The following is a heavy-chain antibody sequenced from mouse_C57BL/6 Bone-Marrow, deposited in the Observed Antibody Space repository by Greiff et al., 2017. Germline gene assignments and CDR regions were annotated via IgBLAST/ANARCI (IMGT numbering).Heavy chain of an antibody. CDR2: INPSSGYT. V-gene: IGHV1-7*01. J-gene: IGHJ2*01. CDR3: AHVPITTALDY. CDR1: GYTFTSYW. Sequence: QVHVKQSGAELAKPGASVKLSCKASGYTFTSYWMHWVKQRPGQGLEWIGYINPSSGYTKYNQKFKDKATLTADKSSSTAYMQLSSLTYEDSAVYCCAHVPITTALDYWGQGTTLTVSA. D-gene: IGHD1-1*01.